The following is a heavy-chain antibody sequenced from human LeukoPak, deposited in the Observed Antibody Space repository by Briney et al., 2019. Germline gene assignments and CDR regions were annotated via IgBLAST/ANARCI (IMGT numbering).Heavy chain of an antibody. V-gene: IGHV4-4*02. J-gene: IGHJ4*02. CDR1: GGSISSSNW. CDR3: AREGSDCSGGSCYDY. D-gene: IGHD2-15*01. Sequence: KPSETLSLTCAVSGGSISSSNWWSWVRQPPGKGLEWIGEIYHSGSTNYNPSLKSRDTISVDKSKNQFSLKLSSVTAADTAVYYCAREGSDCSGGSCYDYWGQGTLVTVSS. CDR2: IYHSGST.